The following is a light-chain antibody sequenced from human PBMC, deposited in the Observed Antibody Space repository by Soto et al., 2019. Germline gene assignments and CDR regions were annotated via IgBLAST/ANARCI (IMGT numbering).Light chain of an antibody. V-gene: IGLV2-8*01. CDR1: SSDVGGDNS. CDR2: EVS. J-gene: IGLJ1*01. CDR3: SSYAGSNNFDV. Sequence: QSVLTQPPSASGSPGQSVTISCTGTSSDVGGDNSVSWYQQHPGKAPKLVIYEVSKRPSGVPDRISGSKSRNTASLTVSGLQAEDEADYYCSSYAGSNNFDVFGTGTKVTVL.